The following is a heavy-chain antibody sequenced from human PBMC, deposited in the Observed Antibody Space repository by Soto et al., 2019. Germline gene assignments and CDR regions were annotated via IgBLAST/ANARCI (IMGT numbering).Heavy chain of an antibody. J-gene: IGHJ5*02. V-gene: IGHV4-59*01. CDR2: IYHSGRS. CDR3: DQGGPHGRGDCFDT. Sequence: PSETLSLTCTVSGGSINNYYWSWIRQTPGKGLEWIANIYHSGRSNYNPSLKSRVIISVDTPNNQFSLTLTSVTAADTAVYYCDQGGPHGRGDCFDTWGQGTPVTVSS. CDR1: GGSINNYY. D-gene: IGHD3-16*01.